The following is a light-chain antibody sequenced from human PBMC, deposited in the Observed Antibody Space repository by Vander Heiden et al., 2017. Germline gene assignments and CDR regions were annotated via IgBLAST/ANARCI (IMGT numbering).Light chain of an antibody. CDR3: CSYAGSYTLV. CDR1: SSDVGGYNY. J-gene: IGLJ2*01. Sequence: QSALTQPRPVSGSPGQSVTISCTGTSSDVGGYNYVSWYQQHPGKAPKLMIYDVSKRPSGVPDRFSGSKSGNTASLTISGPQAEDEADYYCCSYAGSYTLVFGGGTKLTVL. CDR2: DVS. V-gene: IGLV2-11*01.